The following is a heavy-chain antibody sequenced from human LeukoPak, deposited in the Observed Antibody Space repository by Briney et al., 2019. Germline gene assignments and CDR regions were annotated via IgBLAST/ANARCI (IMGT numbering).Heavy chain of an antibody. J-gene: IGHJ3*02. Sequence: PGGSLRLSCAASGFTFNSYGIHWVRQAPGKGLEWVAVIWYDGNNKYYADSVKGRFTISRDNSKNTLYLQMNSLRAEDTAVYYCAKEGSDAFDIWGQGTMVTVSS. CDR1: GFTFNSYG. CDR3: AKEGSDAFDI. CDR2: IWYDGNNK. V-gene: IGHV3-30*02.